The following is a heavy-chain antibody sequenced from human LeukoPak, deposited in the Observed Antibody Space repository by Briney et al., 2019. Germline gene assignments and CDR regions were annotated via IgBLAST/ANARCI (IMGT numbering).Heavy chain of an antibody. Sequence: TGGSLRLSCAASGFTFSSYWMNWARQAPEKGLDWVSVISGSAHKIRYADSVKGRFTISRDNSEDIVYLQMNNLRVEDTAVYYCAGRPTGYSSGYIHWGQGTLVTVSS. V-gene: IGHV3-23*01. CDR2: ISGSAHKI. CDR3: AGRPTGYSSGYIH. CDR1: GFTFSSYW. D-gene: IGHD5-18*01. J-gene: IGHJ4*02.